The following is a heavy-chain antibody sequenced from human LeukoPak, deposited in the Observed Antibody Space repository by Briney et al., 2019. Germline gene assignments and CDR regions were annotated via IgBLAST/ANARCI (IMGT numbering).Heavy chain of an antibody. CDR2: IIGSGGNT. J-gene: IGHJ5*02. CDR1: GFTFNNYA. Sequence: GGSLRLSCAASGFTFNNYAMTWVRQAPGKGLEWVSTIIGSGGNTDYADSVKGRFTISRDNSKDTLFLQMDSLRVEDTAVYYCATFCSGGDCYSFAPWGQGTLVTVSS. D-gene: IGHD2-15*01. V-gene: IGHV3-23*01. CDR3: ATFCSGGDCYSFAP.